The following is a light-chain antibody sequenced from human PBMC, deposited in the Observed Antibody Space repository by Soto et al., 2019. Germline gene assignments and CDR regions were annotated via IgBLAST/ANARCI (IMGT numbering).Light chain of an antibody. CDR3: QQYGSSPKT. Sequence: IVLTQSPGTLSXSRGXRXXXXXXASQSVSSSYLGWYQQKPGQAPRLLIYAASRRATDIPDRFSGSGSGADFSLTTSSLEPEDFAVYYCQQYGSSPKTFGQGTKVDI. CDR2: AAS. V-gene: IGKV3-20*01. CDR1: QSVSSSY. J-gene: IGKJ1*01.